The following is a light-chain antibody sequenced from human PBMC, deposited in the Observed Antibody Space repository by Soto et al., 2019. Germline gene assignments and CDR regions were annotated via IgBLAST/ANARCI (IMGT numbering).Light chain of an antibody. J-gene: IGLJ3*02. CDR3: QVWSQQWNAV. V-gene: IGLV3-21*02. CDR2: DDS. CDR1: NIGSKS. Sequence: SYELTQPPSVSVAPGQTARITCGGNNIGSKSVHWYRQKPGQAPVLVVHDDSDRPSGIPERLSGSNSGSTATLTISRVEAGDEADYYCQVWSQQWNAVFGGGTKLTVL.